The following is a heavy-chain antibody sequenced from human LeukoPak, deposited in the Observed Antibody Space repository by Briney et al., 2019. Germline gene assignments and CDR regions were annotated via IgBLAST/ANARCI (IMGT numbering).Heavy chain of an antibody. CDR3: ARDVRYFDWSYGMDV. J-gene: IGHJ6*02. V-gene: IGHV4-59*01. CDR2: IYYSGST. D-gene: IGHD3-9*01. CDR1: GGSISSYY. Sequence: SETLSLTCTVSGGSISSYYWSWIRQPPGKGLEWIGYIYYSGSTNYNPSLKSRVTISVDTSKNQFSLKLSSVTAADTAVYYCARDVRYFDWSYGMDVWGQGTTVTVSS.